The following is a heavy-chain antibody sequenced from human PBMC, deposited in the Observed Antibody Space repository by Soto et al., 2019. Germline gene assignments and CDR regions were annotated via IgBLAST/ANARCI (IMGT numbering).Heavy chain of an antibody. CDR3: ATANAGAFNI. Sequence: QVQLQESGPGLVKPSETLSLTCTVSGGSVTSGTYYWSWIRQPPGKGLEYIGYIYYSGTTNYNPSLNSRVSISIDTPKNQISLKLSSATAADTALYYCATANAGAFNIWGQGTMVTVSS. CDR1: GGSVTSGTYY. V-gene: IGHV4-61*01. J-gene: IGHJ3*02. CDR2: IYYSGTT.